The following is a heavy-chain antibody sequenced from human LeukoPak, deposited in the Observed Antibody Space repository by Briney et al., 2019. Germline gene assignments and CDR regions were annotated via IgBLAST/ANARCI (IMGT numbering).Heavy chain of an antibody. CDR3: TRSVYI. V-gene: IGHV4-61*02. CDR1: CRSISSDRYY. D-gene: IGHD5/OR15-5a*01. CDR2: IYASGTT. Sequence: SETLSLTCTVSCRSISSDRYYWSWLRQPAGKGLEWIGRIYASGTTDYNPSLKSRVTITVDTSKNQFSLKLSSVTAADTAVYYCTRSVYIWGQGTMVTVSS. J-gene: IGHJ3*02.